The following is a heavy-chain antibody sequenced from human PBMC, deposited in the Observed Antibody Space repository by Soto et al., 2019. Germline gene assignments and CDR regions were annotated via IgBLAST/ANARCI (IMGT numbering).Heavy chain of an antibody. CDR2: IWYDGSNK. Sequence: GGSLRLSCAASGFTFSSYGMHWVRQAPGKGLEWVAVIWYDGSNKYYADSVKGRFTISRDNSKNTLYLQMNSLRAEDTAVYYCAREIRNYRFLFDYWGQGTLVTVSS. J-gene: IGHJ4*02. CDR1: GFTFSSYG. CDR3: AREIRNYRFLFDY. V-gene: IGHV3-33*01. D-gene: IGHD1-7*01.